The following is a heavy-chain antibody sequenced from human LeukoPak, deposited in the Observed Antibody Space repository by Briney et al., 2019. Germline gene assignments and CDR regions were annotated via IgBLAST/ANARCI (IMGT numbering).Heavy chain of an antibody. CDR2: INPSGGST. J-gene: IGHJ4*02. CDR1: GYTLTSYY. Sequence: ASVKVSCKASGYTLTSYYMHWVRQAPGQGLEWMGIINPSGGSTSYAQKFQGRVTMTRDTSTSTVYMELSSLRSEDTAVYYCARVGYSSSEGGPFDYWGQGTLVTVSS. D-gene: IGHD6-6*01. CDR3: ARVGYSSSEGGPFDY. V-gene: IGHV1-46*03.